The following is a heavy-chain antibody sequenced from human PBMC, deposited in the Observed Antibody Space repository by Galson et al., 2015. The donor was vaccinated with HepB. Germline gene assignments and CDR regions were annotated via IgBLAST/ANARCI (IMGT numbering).Heavy chain of an antibody. J-gene: IGHJ5*02. CDR2: ISYDGRNI. D-gene: IGHD5-18*01. CDR3: ARALDAAMGNHFLNWFDP. V-gene: IGHV3-33*05. Sequence: SLRLSCAASGFTFNSYGMHWVRQAPGKGLEWVAVISYDGRNIHYADSVKGRFTISRDNSKNTLYLQMNSLRPEDTAVYYCARALDAAMGNHFLNWFDPWGQGTLVTVSS. CDR1: GFTFNSYG.